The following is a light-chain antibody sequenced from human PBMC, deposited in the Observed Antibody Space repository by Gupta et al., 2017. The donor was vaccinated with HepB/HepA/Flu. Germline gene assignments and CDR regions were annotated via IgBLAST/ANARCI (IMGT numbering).Light chain of an antibody. J-gene: IGLJ2*01. V-gene: IGLV3-21*03. CDR2: DDS. Sequence: SYVLTPPPSVSVAPGKTARITCGGNNIGSKSVHWYQQKPGQAPVLGVYDDSDRPSGIPERFSGSNSGNTATLTISRVEAGDEADYYWQVWDSSSDHPVVFGGGTKLTVL. CDR3: QVWDSSSDHPVV. CDR1: NIGSKS.